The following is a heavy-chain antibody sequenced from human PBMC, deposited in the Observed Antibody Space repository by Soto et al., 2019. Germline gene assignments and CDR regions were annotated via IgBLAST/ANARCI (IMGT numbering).Heavy chain of an antibody. CDR3: SHGYGQHFNS. Sequence: PGGSLRLSCAVSGFSLTDVWMNWVRQAPGKGLEWVGRIKSKTAGGTTDYAAPVKSRFTILRDDSKNTLYLQMDSLITEDTAVYFCSHGYGQHFNSWGQGTLVTVSS. CDR1: GFSLTDVW. V-gene: IGHV3-15*07. D-gene: IGHD5-18*01. J-gene: IGHJ4*02. CDR2: IKSKTAGGTT.